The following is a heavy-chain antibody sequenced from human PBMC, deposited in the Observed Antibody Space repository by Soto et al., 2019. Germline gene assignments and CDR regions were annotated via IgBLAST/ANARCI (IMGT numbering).Heavy chain of an antibody. CDR2: IYYSGST. Sequence: QLQLQESGPGLVKPSETLSLTCTVSGGSISSSSYYWGWLRQPPGKGLEWIGSIYYSGSTYYNPTLKSQVTISVDTAKNQFSLKRSPVTAADTAVYYCARLDLDYWGQGTLVTVSS. J-gene: IGHJ4*02. V-gene: IGHV4-39*01. CDR3: ARLDLDY. CDR1: GGSISSSSYY.